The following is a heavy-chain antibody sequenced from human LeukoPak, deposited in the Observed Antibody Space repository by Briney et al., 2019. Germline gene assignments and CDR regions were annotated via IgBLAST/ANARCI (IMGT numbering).Heavy chain of an antibody. D-gene: IGHD2-2*01. V-gene: IGHV5-51*01. J-gene: IGHJ3*02. CDR2: IFPGECGS. Sequence: GEALMISCKGSWYNFNNYWFGWVRQLPAKGLGWMGIIFPGECGSRNSPSFQGQVTISANKSNLNAYLPQCSLKGSDTPLFYCAKRGYVVPAAFPDAFDIWWQGTMVTVSS. CDR3: AKRGYVVPAAFPDAFDI. CDR1: WYNFNNYW.